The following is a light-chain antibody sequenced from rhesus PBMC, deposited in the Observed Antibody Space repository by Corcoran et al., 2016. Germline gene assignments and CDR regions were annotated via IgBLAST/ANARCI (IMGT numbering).Light chain of an antibody. CDR3: YQHSSGYS. CDR2: GAS. Sequence: QVILTQSPATLSLSPGERATLSCRASQRVSSYLAWYQQKPGQAPRLLSYGASSMATGIPDRFSGSGSGTDFPLTISSLETEDVGVYHCYQHSSGYSFGQGTKVEIK. V-gene: IGKV3-10*01. CDR1: QRVSSY. J-gene: IGKJ2*01.